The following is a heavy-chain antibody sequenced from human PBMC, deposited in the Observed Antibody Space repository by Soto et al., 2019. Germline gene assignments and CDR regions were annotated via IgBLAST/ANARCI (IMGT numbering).Heavy chain of an antibody. V-gene: IGHV3-33*01. J-gene: IGHJ4*02. CDR3: ARDIKSGYDFWSSYPDY. CDR1: GFTFSSYG. Sequence: PGGSLILSCAASGFTFSSYGMHWVRQAPGKGLEWVAVIWYDGSNKYYADSVKGRFTISRDNSKNTLYLQMNSLRAEDTAVYYCARDIKSGYDFWSSYPDYWGQGTLVTVSS. D-gene: IGHD3-3*01. CDR2: IWYDGSNK.